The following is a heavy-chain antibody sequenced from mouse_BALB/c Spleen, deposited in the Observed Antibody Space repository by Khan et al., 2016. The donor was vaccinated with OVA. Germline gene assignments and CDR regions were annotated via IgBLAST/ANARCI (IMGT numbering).Heavy chain of an antibody. CDR3: TRFITTTTGDYYAMDY. CDR2: ISSGGTYT. V-gene: IGHV5-6*01. Sequence: EVELVESGGDLVNPGGSLKLSCAASGFIFSSYGMSWVRQTPDKRLEWVATISSGGTYTYYPDSVKGRFTISSDNAKNTLSLQMSSLKSEDTAMYYCTRFITTTTGDYYAMDYGGQGTSVTVSS. D-gene: IGHD1-2*01. CDR1: GFIFSSYG. J-gene: IGHJ4*01.